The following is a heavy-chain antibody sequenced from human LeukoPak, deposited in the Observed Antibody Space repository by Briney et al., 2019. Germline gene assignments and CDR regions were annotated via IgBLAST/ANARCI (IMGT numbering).Heavy chain of an antibody. CDR2: IKQDGSEK. J-gene: IGHJ6*02. CDR1: GFTFSSYW. CDR3: ARDLSGPTYGMDV. D-gene: IGHD5-12*01. Sequence: GGSLRLSCAASGFTFSSYWMSWVRQAPGKGLEWVANIKQDGSEKYYVDSVKGRFTISRDNAENSLYLQMNSLRAEDTAVYYCARDLSGPTYGMDVWGQGTTVTVSS. V-gene: IGHV3-7*01.